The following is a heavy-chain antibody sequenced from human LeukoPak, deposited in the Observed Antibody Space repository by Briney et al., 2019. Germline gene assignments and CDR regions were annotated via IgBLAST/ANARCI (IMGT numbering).Heavy chain of an antibody. V-gene: IGHV3-23*01. J-gene: IGHJ4*02. D-gene: IGHD6-19*01. Sequence: GGSLRLSCAASGFTFSSYAMSWVRQAPGKGLEWVSAISGSGGSTYYADSVKGRFTISRDNSKNTLYLQMNSLRAEDTAVYYCAKDGGYSSGWYSDYWGQGTLVTVSS. CDR3: AKDGGYSSGWYSDY. CDR2: ISGSGGST. CDR1: GFTFSSYA.